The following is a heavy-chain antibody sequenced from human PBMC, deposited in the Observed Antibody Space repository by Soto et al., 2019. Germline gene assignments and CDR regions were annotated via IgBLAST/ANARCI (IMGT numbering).Heavy chain of an antibody. Sequence: QLQLQESGPGLVKPSETLSLTCTVSGGSISSSSYYWGWIRQPPGKGLEWIGSIYYSGSTYYNPSLKSRVTIAVDTSKNQFSLKLSSVTAADTAVYYCARDGARVTIFGVVTLNWFDPWGQGTLVTVSS. CDR2: IYYSGST. D-gene: IGHD3-3*01. V-gene: IGHV4-39*02. CDR1: GGSISSSSYY. J-gene: IGHJ5*02. CDR3: ARDGARVTIFGVVTLNWFDP.